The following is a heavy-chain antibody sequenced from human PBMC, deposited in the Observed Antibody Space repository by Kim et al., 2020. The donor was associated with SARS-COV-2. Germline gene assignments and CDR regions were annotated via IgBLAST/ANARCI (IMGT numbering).Heavy chain of an antibody. Sequence: SETLSLTCTVSGYSISSGFYWGWIRQPPGKGLEWIGNIYHSGSTYYNPSLKSRVTISVDTSKNQFSLKLSSVTAADTAVYYCARADCGGDCYSTYWYFDLWGRGTLVTVSS. CDR1: GYSISSGFY. CDR2: IYHSGST. CDR3: ARADCGGDCYSTYWYFDL. D-gene: IGHD2-21*02. J-gene: IGHJ2*01. V-gene: IGHV4-38-2*02.